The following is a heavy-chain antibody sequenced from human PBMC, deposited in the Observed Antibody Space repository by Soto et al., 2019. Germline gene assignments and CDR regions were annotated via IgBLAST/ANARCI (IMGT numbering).Heavy chain of an antibody. J-gene: IGHJ4*02. CDR2: ISDYNGNT. D-gene: IGHD1-26*01. CDR3: ARDVLVGGTAMNY. V-gene: IGHV1-18*01. CDR1: GYTFTSYG. Sequence: QVQLVQSGAEVKKPGASVNVSCKASGYTFTSYGISWVRQAPGQGLEWMGWISDYNGNTKFAQKVQGRVTMTTATPTTTAYTDLRSLRSDDTAVYDCARDVLVGGTAMNYWGQGTLVTVSS.